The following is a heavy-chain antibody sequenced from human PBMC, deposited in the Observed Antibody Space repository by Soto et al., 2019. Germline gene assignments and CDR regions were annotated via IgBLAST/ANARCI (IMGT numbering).Heavy chain of an antibody. D-gene: IGHD3-22*01. CDR3: ARGGRQSYYDGVPVF. CDR2: ISAYNGNT. J-gene: IGHJ4*02. CDR1: GYTFTSYA. V-gene: IGHV1-18*04. Sequence: ASLKLYCKASGYTFTSYAISWVRQAPGQGLEWMGWISAYNGNTNYAQQLQGRVTMTTDTSTSTAYMELRSLRSEDSDVYYCARGGRQSYYDGVPVFWGKGTLVTGSS.